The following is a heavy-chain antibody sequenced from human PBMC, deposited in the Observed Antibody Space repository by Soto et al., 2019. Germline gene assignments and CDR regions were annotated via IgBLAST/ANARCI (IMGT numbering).Heavy chain of an antibody. CDR2: IYYSGST. CDR1: GGSISSYY. D-gene: IGHD6-13*01. J-gene: IGHJ6*03. Sequence: SETLSLTCTVSGGSISSYYWSWIRQPPGKGLEWIGYIYYSGSTNYNPSLKSRVTISVDTSKNQFSLKLSTVTAADTAVYYCASDGIAAYYLDVWGKGTTVTVSS. CDR3: ASDGIAAYYLDV. V-gene: IGHV4-59*01.